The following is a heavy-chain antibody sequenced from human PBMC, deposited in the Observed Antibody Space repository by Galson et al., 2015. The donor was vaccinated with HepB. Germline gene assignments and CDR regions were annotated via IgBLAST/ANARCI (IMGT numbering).Heavy chain of an antibody. D-gene: IGHD6-19*01. V-gene: IGHV3-21*01. CDR1: GFTFSSYS. CDR2: ISSSGSYT. J-gene: IGHJ3*01. CDR3: ATRLAMAGTGAFDV. Sequence: SLRLSCAASGFTFSSYSMNWVRQAPGKGLEWVSSISSSGSYTYHADSVKGRFTISRDNAKNSLYLQMNSLRAEDTAVYYCATRLAMAGTGAFDVWGQGTMVIVSS.